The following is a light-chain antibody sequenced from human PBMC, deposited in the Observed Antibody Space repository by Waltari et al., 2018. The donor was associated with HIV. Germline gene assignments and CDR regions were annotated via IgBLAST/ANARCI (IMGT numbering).Light chain of an antibody. V-gene: IGLV3-1*01. CDR2: QDN. J-gene: IGLJ2*01. CDR3: QAWDSGTGVV. CDR1: KLGNID. Sequence: SYELTQPPSVSVSPGQTASVTCSGDKLGNIDSWWYLQKPGQSPVLVIYQDNKRPSGIPERFSGSNSGNTATLTISGTQAMDEADYYCQAWDSGTGVVFGGGTKLTVL.